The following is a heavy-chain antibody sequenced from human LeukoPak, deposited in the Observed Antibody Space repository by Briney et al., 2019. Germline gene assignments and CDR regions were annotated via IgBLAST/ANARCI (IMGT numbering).Heavy chain of an antibody. D-gene: IGHD1-26*01. Sequence: AASVKVSCKASGYTFTSYYMHWVRQAPGQGLEWMGIINPSGGSTSYAQKFQGRVTMTRDTSTSTVYMELSSLRSEDTAVYYCALIVGATEIDYWGQGTLVTVSS. CDR2: INPSGGST. CDR1: GYTFTSYY. V-gene: IGHV1-46*01. J-gene: IGHJ4*02. CDR3: ALIVGATEIDY.